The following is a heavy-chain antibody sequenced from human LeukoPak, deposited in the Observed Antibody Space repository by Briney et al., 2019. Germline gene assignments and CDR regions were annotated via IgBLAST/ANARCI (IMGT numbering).Heavy chain of an antibody. CDR1: GGSISSRRYY. J-gene: IGHJ1*01. CDR2: IYYSEST. Sequence: PSETLSLTCTVSGGSISSRRYYWGWIRQPPGKGLEWIGSIYYSESTYYNPSLKSRVTISVDTSKNQFSLRLTSVTAADTAVYYCARQRFGDLYAEYFPHWGQGTLVTVSS. D-gene: IGHD3-10*01. CDR3: ARQRFGDLYAEYFPH. V-gene: IGHV4-39*01.